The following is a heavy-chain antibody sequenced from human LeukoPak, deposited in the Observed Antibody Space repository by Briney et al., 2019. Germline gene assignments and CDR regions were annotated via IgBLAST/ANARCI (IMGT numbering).Heavy chain of an antibody. D-gene: IGHD6-19*01. Sequence: SETLSLTCTVSGGSISSYYWSWIRQPPGKGLEWIGYIYYSGSTNYNPSLKSRVTISVDTSKNQFSLKLSSVTAADTAVYYCAREQRSGWPLVAFDIWGQGTMVTVSS. CDR1: GGSISSYY. CDR3: AREQRSGWPLVAFDI. J-gene: IGHJ3*02. CDR2: IYYSGST. V-gene: IGHV4-59*01.